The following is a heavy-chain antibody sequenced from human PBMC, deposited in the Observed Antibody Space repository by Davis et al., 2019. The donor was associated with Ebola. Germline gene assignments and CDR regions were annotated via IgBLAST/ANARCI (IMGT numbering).Heavy chain of an antibody. CDR3: ARDRPAAIRSVNWFDP. J-gene: IGHJ5*02. CDR1: GYTFTGYY. CDR2: INPNCGGT. Sequence: ASVKVSCKASGYTFTGYYMHWVRQAPGQGLEWMGWINPNCGGTNYAQAFQGRVTMTRDTSISTAYMELSRLRSDDTAVYYCARDRPAAIRSVNWFDPWGQGTLVTVSS. D-gene: IGHD2-2*02. V-gene: IGHV1-2*02.